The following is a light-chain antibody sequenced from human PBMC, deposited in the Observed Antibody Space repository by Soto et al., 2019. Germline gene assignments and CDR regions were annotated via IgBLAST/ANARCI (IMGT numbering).Light chain of an antibody. CDR3: SSYTTSTLLV. J-gene: IGLJ1*01. CDR2: DVS. Sequence: QSALTQPASVSGSPGQSITISCTGTTSDVGHYNYVSWYQQHPGKAPKLMIYDVSNRPSGVSNRFSGSKSGNTASLTISGLQAEDEADYYCSSYTTSTLLVFGTGTKVTVL. V-gene: IGLV2-14*01. CDR1: TSDVGHYNY.